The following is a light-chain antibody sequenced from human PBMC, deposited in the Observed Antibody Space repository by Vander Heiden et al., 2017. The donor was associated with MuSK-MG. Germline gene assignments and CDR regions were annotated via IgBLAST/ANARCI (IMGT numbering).Light chain of an antibody. J-gene: IGKJ5*01. CDR2: RGS. CDR3: TQALQSPLT. CDR1: QSLVYTDAYIY. Sequence: DIMMTQSPRSLTVTPGEPASISCRSSQSLVYTDAYIYLDWYLQKPGQSPQLLILRGSSRSYGVPHRFSRSASGTDFTLKISIVEAEDVGVYYCTQALQSPLTFGQGTLLDIK. V-gene: IGKV2-28*01.